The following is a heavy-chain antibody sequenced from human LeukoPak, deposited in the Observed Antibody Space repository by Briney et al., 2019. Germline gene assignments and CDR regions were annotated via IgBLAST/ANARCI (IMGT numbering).Heavy chain of an antibody. CDR1: GFTFSTYN. J-gene: IGHJ4*02. D-gene: IGHD6-19*01. CDR2: ISSSSSAI. V-gene: IGHV3-48*04. CDR3: ARVRAAYSSGWYYFDY. Sequence: SGGSLRLSCAASGFTFSTYNMNWVRQAPGKGLEWVSFISSSSSAIYYADSVKGRFTISRDNAKNSLYLQMNSLRAEDTAVYYCARVRAAYSSGWYYFDYWGQGTLVTVSS.